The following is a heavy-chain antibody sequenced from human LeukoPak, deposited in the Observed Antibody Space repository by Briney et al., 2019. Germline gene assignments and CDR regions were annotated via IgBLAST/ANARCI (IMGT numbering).Heavy chain of an antibody. CDR3: ARRTDSGYSSSSSAFDV. D-gene: IGHD6-6*01. J-gene: IGHJ3*01. CDR1: GGSISGYY. V-gene: IGHV4-4*07. Sequence: SETLSLTCTVSGGSISGYYWSWIRQPAGKGLELIGRIYTSGSTKYNPSLKSRVTMYVDTSKSQFSLKLTSVTAADTAVYYCARRTDSGYSSSSSAFDVWGQGTMVTVSS. CDR2: IYTSGST.